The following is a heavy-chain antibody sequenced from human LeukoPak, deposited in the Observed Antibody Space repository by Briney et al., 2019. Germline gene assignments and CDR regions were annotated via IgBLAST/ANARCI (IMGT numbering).Heavy chain of an antibody. CDR3: ASARTAYQLQSPFDY. D-gene: IGHD5-24*01. J-gene: IGHJ4*02. CDR1: GGSISSNNW. CDR2: IYHSGSA. V-gene: IGHV4-4*02. Sequence: SETLSLTCGVSGGSISSNNWWSWVRQPPGQGLEWIGEIYHSGSANYNPSLKSRVTISVDKSKNQFSLKLSSVTAADTAVYYCASARTAYQLQSPFDYWGQGTLVTVSS.